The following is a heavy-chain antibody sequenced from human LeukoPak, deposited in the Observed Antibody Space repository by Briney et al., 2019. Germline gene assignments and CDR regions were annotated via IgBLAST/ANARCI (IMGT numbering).Heavy chain of an antibody. J-gene: IGHJ4*02. CDR3: ARVKYSGYDLDY. CDR2: INSSSRYI. Sequence: GGALRLSFAASGFPFSSYSMNWGRRAPGKGVGGGGSINSSSRYINYSDSVKGRITISSDNAKNSLYLQMNSLRAEDTAVYYCARVKYSGYDLDYWGQGTLVTVSS. V-gene: IGHV3-21*01. D-gene: IGHD5-12*01. CDR1: GFPFSSYS.